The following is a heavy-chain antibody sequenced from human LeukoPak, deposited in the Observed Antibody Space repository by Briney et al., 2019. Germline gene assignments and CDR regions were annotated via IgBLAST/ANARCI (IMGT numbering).Heavy chain of an antibody. J-gene: IGHJ6*04. V-gene: IGHV4-34*01. Sequence: PSETLSLTCAVYGGSFSGYYWSWIRQPPGKGLEWIGEINHSGSTNYNPSLKSRVTISVDTSKNQFSLKLSSVTAADTAVYYCARLRYRYSSSSPRAMDVWGKGTTVTVSS. CDR2: INHSGST. D-gene: IGHD6-6*01. CDR3: ARLRYRYSSSSPRAMDV. CDR1: GGSFSGYY.